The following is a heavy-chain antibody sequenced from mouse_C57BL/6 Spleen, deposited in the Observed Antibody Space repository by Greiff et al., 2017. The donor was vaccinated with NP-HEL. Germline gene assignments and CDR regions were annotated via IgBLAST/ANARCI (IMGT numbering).Heavy chain of an antibody. CDR3: ARKDYGSNFDY. CDR1: GYTFTSYW. D-gene: IGHD1-1*01. J-gene: IGHJ2*01. Sequence: QVQLKQSGAELVKPGASVKLSCKASGYTFTSYWMQWVKQRPGQGLEWIGEIDPSDSYTNYNQKFKGKATLTVDTSSSTAYMQLSSLTSEDSAVYYCARKDYGSNFDYWGQGTTLTVSS. V-gene: IGHV1-50*01. CDR2: IDPSDSYT.